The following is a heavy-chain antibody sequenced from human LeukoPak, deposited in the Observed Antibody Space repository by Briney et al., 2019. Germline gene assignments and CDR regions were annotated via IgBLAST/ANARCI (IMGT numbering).Heavy chain of an antibody. CDR3: ARVRYDFWSRFRDYYYMDV. CDR2: INSDGSST. Sequence: GGSLRLSRAASGFTFSSYWMHWVRQAPGKGLVWVSRINSDGSSTSYADSVKGRFTISRDNAKNTLYLQMNSLRAEDTAVYYCARVRYDFWSRFRDYYYMDVWGKGTTVTVSS. J-gene: IGHJ6*03. V-gene: IGHV3-74*01. CDR1: GFTFSSYW. D-gene: IGHD3-3*01.